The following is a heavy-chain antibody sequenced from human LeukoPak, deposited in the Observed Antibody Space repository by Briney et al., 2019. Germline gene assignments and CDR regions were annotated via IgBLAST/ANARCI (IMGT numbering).Heavy chain of an antibody. J-gene: IGHJ1*01. Sequence: GGSLRLSCAASGFTFSSYEMNWVRQAPGKGLEWVSYISSSGSTIYYADSVKGRFTISRDNAKSSLYLQMNGLRAVDTAVYYCARHGLYDSTDYWTFQHWGQGTLVTVSS. D-gene: IGHD3-22*01. CDR3: ARHGLYDSTDYWTFQH. CDR2: ISSSGSTI. V-gene: IGHV3-48*03. CDR1: GFTFSSYE.